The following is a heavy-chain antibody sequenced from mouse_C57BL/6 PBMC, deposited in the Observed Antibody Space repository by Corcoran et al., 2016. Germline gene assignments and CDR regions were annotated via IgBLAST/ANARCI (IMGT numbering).Heavy chain of an antibody. Sequence: QIQLVQSGPELKKPGETVKISCKASGYTFTTYGMSWVKQAPGKGLKWMGWINTYSGVPTYADDFKGRFAFSLETSASTAYLQINNLKNEDTATYFCARWTAQAAYYFDYWGQGTTLTVSS. CDR3: ARWTAQAAYYFDY. J-gene: IGHJ2*01. CDR1: GYTFTTYG. CDR2: INTYSGVP. D-gene: IGHD3-2*02. V-gene: IGHV9-3*01.